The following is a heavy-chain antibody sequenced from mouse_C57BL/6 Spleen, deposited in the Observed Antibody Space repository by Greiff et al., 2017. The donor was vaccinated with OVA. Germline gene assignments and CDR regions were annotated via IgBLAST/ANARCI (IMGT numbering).Heavy chain of an antibody. CDR3: TELGQGYFDV. V-gene: IGHV6-3*01. CDR2: IRLKSDNYAT. D-gene: IGHD4-1*01. CDR1: GFTFSNYW. J-gene: IGHJ1*03. Sequence: EVKLVESGGGLVQPGGSMKLSCVASGFTFSNYWMNWVRQSPEKGLEWVAQIRLKSDNYATHYAESVKGRFTISRDDSKSSVYLQMNNLRAEDTGIYYCTELGQGYFDVWGTGTTVTVSS.